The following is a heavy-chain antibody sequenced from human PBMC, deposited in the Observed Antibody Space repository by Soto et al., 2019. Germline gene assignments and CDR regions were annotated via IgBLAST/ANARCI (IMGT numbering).Heavy chain of an antibody. CDR2: IYSGGST. D-gene: IGHD6-13*01. Sequence: GGSLRLSCAASGFTVSSNYMSWVRQAPGKGLEWVSVIYSGGSTYYADSVKGRFTISRDNSKNTLYLQMNSLRAEDTDVYYCARSAAGTSDAFDIWGQGTMVTVSS. CDR3: ARSAAGTSDAFDI. J-gene: IGHJ3*02. CDR1: GFTVSSNY. V-gene: IGHV3-66*01.